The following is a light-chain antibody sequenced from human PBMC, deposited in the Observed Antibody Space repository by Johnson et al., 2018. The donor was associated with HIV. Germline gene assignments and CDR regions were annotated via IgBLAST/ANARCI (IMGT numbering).Light chain of an antibody. Sequence: QSVLTQPPSVSAAPGQKVTISCSGSSSNIGNNYVSWYQQLPGTAPKLLIYDNNKRPSGIPDRFSGSKSGTSATLGITGLQTGDEADYYCGTWDSSLRDEDYVIGTGTKVTVL. J-gene: IGLJ1*01. CDR2: DNN. CDR3: GTWDSSLRDEDYV. V-gene: IGLV1-51*01. CDR1: SSNIGNNY.